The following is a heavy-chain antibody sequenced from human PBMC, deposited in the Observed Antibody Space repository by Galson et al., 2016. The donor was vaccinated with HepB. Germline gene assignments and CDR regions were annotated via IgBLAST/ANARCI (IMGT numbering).Heavy chain of an antibody. CDR1: GFIFSRLE. D-gene: IGHD3-22*01. Sequence: SLRLSCAASGFIFSRLEMNWVRQVPGKGLEWVAHIGASGKVIYYAESVKGRFTLSRDNAKNSLSLDMNSLRVEDSGVYFCAREFDESSGPSFDCWGQGTLVTVSA. J-gene: IGHJ4*02. CDR3: AREFDESSGPSFDC. CDR2: IGASGKVI. V-gene: IGHV3-48*03.